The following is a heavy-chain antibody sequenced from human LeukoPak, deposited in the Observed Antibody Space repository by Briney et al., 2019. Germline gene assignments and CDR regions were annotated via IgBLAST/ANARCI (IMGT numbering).Heavy chain of an antibody. J-gene: IGHJ4*02. Sequence: GGSLRLSCAASRFSFSSYGLHWVRQAPGKGLEWVAYLQYDRTNVQYADSVRGRFTISRDNSKNILYLQMNSLRAEDTAVYYCAKRRSSGWSAFDYWGQGTLVTVSS. CDR1: RFSFSSYG. CDR3: AKRRSSGWSAFDY. D-gene: IGHD6-19*01. CDR2: LQYDRTNV. V-gene: IGHV3-30*02.